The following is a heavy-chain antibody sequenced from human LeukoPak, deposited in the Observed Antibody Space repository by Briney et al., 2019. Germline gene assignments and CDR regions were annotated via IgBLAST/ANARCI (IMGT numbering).Heavy chain of an antibody. J-gene: IGHJ4*02. CDR1: GFIFSDYY. CDR2: ISGSGSVI. D-gene: IGHD2-15*01. CDR3: ARVALMCSGGGCYIFDD. V-gene: IGHV3-11*01. Sequence: GGSLRLSCAASGFIFSDYYMSRIRQAPGKGLEWVSYISGSGSVIFYTDSVKGRFTISRDNAKNSLYLQMNSLRAEDTAVYYCARVALMCSGGGCYIFDDWGQGMLVTVSS.